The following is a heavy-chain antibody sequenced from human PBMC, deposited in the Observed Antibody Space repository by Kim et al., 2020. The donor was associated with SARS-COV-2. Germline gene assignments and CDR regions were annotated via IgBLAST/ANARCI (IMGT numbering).Heavy chain of an antibody. D-gene: IGHD3-9*01. CDR3: AKGATFGLTGSQYFDY. J-gene: IGHJ4*02. Sequence: GRFTISRDNSKNTLYLQMNSLRAEGTAVYYCAKGATFGLTGSQYFDYWGQGTLVTVSS. V-gene: IGHV3-23*01.